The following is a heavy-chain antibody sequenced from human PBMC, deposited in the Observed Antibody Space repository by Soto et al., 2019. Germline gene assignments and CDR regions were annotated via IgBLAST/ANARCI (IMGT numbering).Heavy chain of an antibody. Sequence: ASVKVSCTASGYTFTVYYMHWVRQAPGQGLEWMGWINPNSGGTNYAQKFQGWVTMTRDTSISTAYMELSRLRSDDTAVYYCARMLYCSSTSCYNGMDVWGQGTTVTVSS. D-gene: IGHD2-2*02. CDR2: INPNSGGT. CDR1: GYTFTVYY. V-gene: IGHV1-2*04. CDR3: ARMLYCSSTSCYNGMDV. J-gene: IGHJ6*02.